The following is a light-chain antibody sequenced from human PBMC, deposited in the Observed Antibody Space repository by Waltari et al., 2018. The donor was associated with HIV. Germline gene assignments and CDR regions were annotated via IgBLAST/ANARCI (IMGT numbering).Light chain of an antibody. CDR3: SSYTASSTLDVV. V-gene: IGLV2-14*03. CDR2: EVS. J-gene: IGLJ2*01. Sequence: QSALTQAASVSGSPGQSITISCPGSSSDIGAYNYVSWYQPHPDKVPKLVIYEVSNRPSGISNRFSGSKSGNTASLTISGLQADDEASYYCSSYTASSTLDVVFGGGTRLTVL. CDR1: SSDIGAYNY.